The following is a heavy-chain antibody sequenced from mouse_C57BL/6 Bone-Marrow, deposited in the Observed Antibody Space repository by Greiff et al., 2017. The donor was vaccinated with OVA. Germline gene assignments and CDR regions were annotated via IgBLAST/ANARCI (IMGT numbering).Heavy chain of an antibody. D-gene: IGHD2-4*01. J-gene: IGHJ2*01. V-gene: IGHV1-54*01. CDR3: AREGDYEGYFDY. CDR1: GYAFTNYL. CDR2: INPGSGGT. Sequence: VQRVESGAELVRPGTSVKVSCKASGYAFTNYLIEWVKQRPGQGLEWIGVINPGSGGTNYNEKFKGKATLTADKSSSTAYMQLSSLTSEDSAVYFCAREGDYEGYFDYWGQGTTLTVSS.